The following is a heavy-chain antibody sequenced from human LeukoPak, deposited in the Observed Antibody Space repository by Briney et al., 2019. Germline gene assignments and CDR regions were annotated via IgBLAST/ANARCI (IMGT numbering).Heavy chain of an antibody. CDR2: IYSDGTT. Sequence: PGGSLRLSCAASGFTFSSYAMSWVRQAPGKGLECVSVIYSDGTTYYADSVKGRFTISRDKSKNTLYLQMNILRAEDTAVYYCAVYYYGSGSQKRYYYYMDVWGKGTTVTVSS. V-gene: IGHV3-53*01. J-gene: IGHJ6*03. CDR1: GFTFSSYA. CDR3: AVYYYGSGSQKRYYYYMDV. D-gene: IGHD3-10*01.